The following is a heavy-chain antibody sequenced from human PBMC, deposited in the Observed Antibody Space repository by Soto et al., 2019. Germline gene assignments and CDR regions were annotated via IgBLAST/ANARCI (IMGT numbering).Heavy chain of an antibody. CDR2: INAGNGNT. Sequence: ASVTVSCKASVYTFTSYAMHWVRQATGQRLEWMGWINAGNGNTKYSQKLQGRVTITRDTSASTAYMELSSLRSEDTAVYYCARGPGGPDGPGDYWGQGTLVTVSS. D-gene: IGHD2-15*01. CDR1: VYTFTSYA. J-gene: IGHJ4*02. CDR3: ARGPGGPDGPGDY. V-gene: IGHV1-3*01.